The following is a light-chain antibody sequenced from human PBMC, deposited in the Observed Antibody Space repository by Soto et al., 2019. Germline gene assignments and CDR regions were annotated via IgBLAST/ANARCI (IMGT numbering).Light chain of an antibody. Sequence: TQSPSSVPVTPGEPASISCRASQSLLHSNGYNYLDWYLQKPGQSPQLLIYLGSNRASGVPDRFSGSGSGTDFTLKISRVEAEDVGVYYCMQPLQSWTFGQGTKVDIK. CDR2: LGS. CDR3: MQPLQSWT. V-gene: IGKV2-28*01. J-gene: IGKJ1*01. CDR1: QSLLHSNGYNY.